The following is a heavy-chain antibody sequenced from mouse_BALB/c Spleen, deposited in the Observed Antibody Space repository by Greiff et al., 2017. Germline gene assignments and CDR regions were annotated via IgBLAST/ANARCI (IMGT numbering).Heavy chain of an antibody. J-gene: IGHJ4*01. V-gene: IGHV5-17*02. CDR3: ARDRYDHYAMDY. CDR2: ISSGSSTI. Sequence: EVKLMESGGGLVQPGGSRKLSCAASGFTFSSFGMHWVRQAPEKGLEWVAYISSGSSTIYYADTVKGRFTISRDNPKNTLFLQMTSLRSEDTAMYYCARDRYDHYAMDYWGQGTSVTVSS. D-gene: IGHD2-14*01. CDR1: GFTFSSFG.